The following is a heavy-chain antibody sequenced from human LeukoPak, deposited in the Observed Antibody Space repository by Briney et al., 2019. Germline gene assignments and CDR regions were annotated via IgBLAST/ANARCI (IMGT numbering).Heavy chain of an antibody. CDR3: AKPDEKVVAATLN. V-gene: IGHV3-23*01. D-gene: IGHD2-15*01. CDR1: GFTFSSYA. J-gene: IGHJ4*02. CDR2: ISGSGGST. Sequence: PGGSLRLSCAASGFTFSSYAMSWVRQAPGKGLEWVSAISGSGGSTYYADSVKGRFTISRDNSKNTLYLQMNSLRAEDTAVYCCAKPDEKVVAATLNWGQGTLVTVSS.